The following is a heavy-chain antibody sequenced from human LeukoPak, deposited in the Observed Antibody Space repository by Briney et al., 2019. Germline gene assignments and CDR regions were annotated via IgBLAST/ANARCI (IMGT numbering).Heavy chain of an antibody. D-gene: IGHD1-14*01. V-gene: IGHV3-53*01. CDR1: GFTVSSNY. CDR3: ARDTPEDY. Sequence: GGSLRLSCKASGFTVSSNYMSWVRQAPGKGLEWVSVIYSGGSTYYADSVKGRFTISRDNSKNTLYLQMNSLRAEDTAVYYCARDTPEDYWGQGTLVTVSS. J-gene: IGHJ4*02. CDR2: IYSGGST.